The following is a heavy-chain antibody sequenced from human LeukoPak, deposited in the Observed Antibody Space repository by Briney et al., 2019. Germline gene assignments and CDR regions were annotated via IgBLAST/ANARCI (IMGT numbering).Heavy chain of an antibody. V-gene: IGHV3-53*01. Sequence: GGSLRLSCAASGFTVSSNYMSWVRQAPGKGLEWVSVIYSGGSTYYADSMKGRFTISRDNSRNTLYLQMNSLRAEDTAVYYCARDLGAVAGHRAFDIWGQGTMVTVSS. CDR3: ARDLGAVAGHRAFDI. D-gene: IGHD6-19*01. J-gene: IGHJ3*02. CDR1: GFTVSSNY. CDR2: IYSGGST.